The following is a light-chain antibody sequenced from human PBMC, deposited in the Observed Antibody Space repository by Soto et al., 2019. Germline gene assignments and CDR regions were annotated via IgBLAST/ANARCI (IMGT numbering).Light chain of an antibody. CDR3: QPYTCSITSV. CDR2: DVS. CDR1: SSDVGGYNY. J-gene: IGLJ1*01. V-gene: IGLV2-14*01. Sequence: QSALTQPASVSGAPGQSITISCTGTSSDVGGYNYVSWYQQHPGKAPKLMIYDVSNRPSGVSNRFSGSKSGNTASLTISGLQAEDEVEYYRQPYTCSITSVFGTGRKVTV.